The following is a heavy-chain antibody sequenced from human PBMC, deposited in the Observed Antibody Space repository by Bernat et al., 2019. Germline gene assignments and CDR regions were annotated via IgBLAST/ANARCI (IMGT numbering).Heavy chain of an antibody. D-gene: IGHD3-22*01. J-gene: IGHJ6*02. CDR3: TRKRIYDNNVSDV. V-gene: IGHV3-11*05. CDR1: GFTFSDYY. Sequence: VQLVESGGGLVKSGGSLRLSCAASGFTFSDYYMSWVRQAPGKGLEWVSYISRSSDYTNYANSVRGRFTISRDNAKNSLFLQMNSLRVEDTAVYYCTRKRIYDNNVSDVWGQGTTVTVSS. CDR2: ISRSSDYT.